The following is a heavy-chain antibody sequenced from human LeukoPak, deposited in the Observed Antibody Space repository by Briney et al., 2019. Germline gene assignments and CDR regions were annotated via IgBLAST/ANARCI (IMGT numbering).Heavy chain of an antibody. CDR1: GFTFSIYN. V-gene: IGHV3-48*02. CDR3: ARDLWYYYGSDIDALDI. D-gene: IGHD3-10*01. J-gene: IGHJ3*02. CDR2: ISSSSSTI. Sequence: GGCLRLSCAASGFTFSIYNMNWVRQAPGQGLEWVSYISSSSSTIHYADSAKGRFTISRDNAKNSLYLQMNSLRDENRAVYYCARDLWYYYGSDIDALDIWGEGTMVTVSA.